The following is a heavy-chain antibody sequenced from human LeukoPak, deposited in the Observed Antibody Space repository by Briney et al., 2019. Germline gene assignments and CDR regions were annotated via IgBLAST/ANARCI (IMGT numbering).Heavy chain of an antibody. CDR3: AKDKIQAARPFWFDP. J-gene: IGHJ5*02. Sequence: GGSLRLSCAATGFTFSSYAMSWVRQAPGKGLEWVSAISGSGGSTYYADSVKGRFTISRDNSKNTLYLQMNSLRAEDTAVYYCAKDKIQAARPFWFDPWGQGTLVTVSS. V-gene: IGHV3-23*01. D-gene: IGHD6-6*01. CDR2: ISGSGGST. CDR1: GFTFSSYA.